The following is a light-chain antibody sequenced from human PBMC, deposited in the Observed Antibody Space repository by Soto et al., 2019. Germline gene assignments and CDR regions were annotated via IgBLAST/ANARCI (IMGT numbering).Light chain of an antibody. V-gene: IGLV1-44*01. CDR2: SNN. J-gene: IGLJ2*01. Sequence: QSVLTQPPSASGTPGQRVTISCSGSSSNIGSNTVNWYQQLPGTAPKLLIYSNNQRPSGVPDRFSGSKSGTSASLAISGLQSEDAVDYYCAAWDDSLNGLVFGGGTQLTVL. CDR3: AAWDDSLNGLV. CDR1: SSNIGSNT.